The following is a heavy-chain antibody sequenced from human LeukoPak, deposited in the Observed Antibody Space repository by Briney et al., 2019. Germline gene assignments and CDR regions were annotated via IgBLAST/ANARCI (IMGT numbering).Heavy chain of an antibody. D-gene: IGHD3-10*01. V-gene: IGHV4-30-4*01. J-gene: IGHJ4*02. CDR2: IYYSGST. Sequence: SETLSLTCTVSGGSISSGDYYWSWIRQPPGKGLEWIGYIYYSGSTYYNPSLKSRVTISVDTSKNQFSLKLSSVTAEDTAVYYCARGAMVRGVTTYYFDYWGQGTLVTVSS. CDR3: ARGAMVRGVTTYYFDY. CDR1: GGSISSGDYY.